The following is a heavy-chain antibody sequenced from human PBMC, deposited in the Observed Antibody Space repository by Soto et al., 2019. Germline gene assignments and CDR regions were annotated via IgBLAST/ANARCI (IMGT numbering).Heavy chain of an antibody. CDR3: ARGTGTTALYYYSYGMDV. J-gene: IGHJ6*02. CDR1: GGSFSGYY. CDR2: INHSGST. D-gene: IGHD1-1*01. Sequence: PSETLSLTCAVYGGSFSGYYWSWIRQPPGKGLEWIGEINHSGSTNYNPSLKSRVTISVDTSKNQFSLKLSSVTAADTAVYYCARGTGTTALYYYSYGMDVWGQGTTVTVSS. V-gene: IGHV4-34*01.